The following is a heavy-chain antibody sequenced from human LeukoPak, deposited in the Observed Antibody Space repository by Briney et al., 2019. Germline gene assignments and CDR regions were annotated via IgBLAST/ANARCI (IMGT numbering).Heavy chain of an antibody. CDR3: ARRHSSGPKDGDAFDI. D-gene: IGHD3-22*01. CDR1: GFTFSSYS. Sequence: GGSLRLSCAASGFTFSSYSMNWVRQAPGKGLEWVSSISSSSSYIYYADSVKGRFTISRDNAKNSLYLQMNSLRAEDTAVYYCARRHSSGPKDGDAFDIWGQGTMVTVSS. J-gene: IGHJ3*02. CDR2: ISSSSSYI. V-gene: IGHV3-21*01.